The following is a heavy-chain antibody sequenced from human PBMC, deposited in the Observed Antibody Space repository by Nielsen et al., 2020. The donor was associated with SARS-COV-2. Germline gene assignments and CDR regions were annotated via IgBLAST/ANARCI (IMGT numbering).Heavy chain of an antibody. Sequence: GGSLRLSCATSGFTFSSHALHWVRQAPGKGLQWMAIISYDGTEHYADSVKGRFTVSRDNSKNTLYLQMNGLRAEDTAVYYCTRDSVENILPDYWGQGTLVTVSS. D-gene: IGHD3-3*02. CDR2: ISYDGTE. CDR1: GFTFSSHA. CDR3: TRDSVENILPDY. V-gene: IGHV3-30*04. J-gene: IGHJ4*02.